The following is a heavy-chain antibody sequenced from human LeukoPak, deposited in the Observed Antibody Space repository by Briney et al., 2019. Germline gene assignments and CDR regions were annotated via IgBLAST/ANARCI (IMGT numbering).Heavy chain of an antibody. V-gene: IGHV3-21*01. CDR2: ISSSSSYI. Sequence: GRSLRLSCAASGFTFSSYGMNWVRQAPGKGLEWVSSISSSSSYIYYADSVKGRFTISRDNAKNSLYLQMNSLRAEDTAVYYCARDFVGRACSSTSCHRAFDIWGQGTMVTVSS. CDR1: GFTFSSYG. CDR3: ARDFVGRACSSTSCHRAFDI. J-gene: IGHJ3*02. D-gene: IGHD2-2*01.